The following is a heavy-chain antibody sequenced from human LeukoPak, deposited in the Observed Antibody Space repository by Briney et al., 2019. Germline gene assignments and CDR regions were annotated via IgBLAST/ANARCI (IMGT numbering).Heavy chain of an antibody. V-gene: IGHV4-34*01. D-gene: IGHD3-3*01. CDR3: ARHYDFWSGYYAFDI. CDR1: GGSFSGYY. J-gene: IGHJ3*02. Sequence: PSETLSLTCAVYGGSFSGYYWSWIRQPPGKGLEWIGSIYHSGSTYYNPSLKSRVTISVDTSKNQFSLKLSSVTAADTAVYYCARHYDFWSGYYAFDIWGQGTMVTVSS. CDR2: IYHSGST.